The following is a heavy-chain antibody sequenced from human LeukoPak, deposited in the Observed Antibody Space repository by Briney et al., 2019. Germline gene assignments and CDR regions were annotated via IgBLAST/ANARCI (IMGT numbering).Heavy chain of an antibody. CDR2: IWYDGSNK. V-gene: IGHV3-33*01. D-gene: IGHD1-7*01. Sequence: GRSLRLSCAASGFTFSSYGMHWVRQAPGKGLEWVAVIWYDGSNKYYADSVKGRFTISRDNSKNSLYLQMNSLRAEDTAVYYCARDGELRPGDYWGQGTLVTVSS. CDR1: GFTFSSYG. J-gene: IGHJ4*02. CDR3: ARDGELRPGDY.